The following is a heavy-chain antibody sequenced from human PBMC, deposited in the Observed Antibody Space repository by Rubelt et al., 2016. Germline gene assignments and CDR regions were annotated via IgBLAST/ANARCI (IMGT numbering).Heavy chain of an antibody. CDR2: IWYDGSNK. CDR3: ARDRRGYCSSTSCSTGYYYYYMDV. D-gene: IGHD2-2*01. J-gene: IGHJ6*03. V-gene: IGHV3-33*01. Sequence: HWVCQAPGKGLEWVAVIWYDGSNKYYADSVKGRFTISRDNSKNTLYLQMNSLRAEDTAVYYCARDRRGYCSSTSCSTGYYYYYMDVWGKGTTVTVSS.